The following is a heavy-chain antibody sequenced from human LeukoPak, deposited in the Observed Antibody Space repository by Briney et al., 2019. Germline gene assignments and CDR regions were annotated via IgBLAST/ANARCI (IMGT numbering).Heavy chain of an antibody. CDR1: GFAFSSYG. V-gene: IGHV3-30*02. CDR3: ARVLDSSGYYLTYYYYGMDV. D-gene: IGHD3-22*01. Sequence: GSLRLSCAASGFAFSSYGMHWVRQAPGKGLEWVAIIWYDASNKYHADSVKGRFTISRDNSKNTLYVQMNSLRVEDTAVYYCARVLDSSGYYLTYYYYGMDVWGQGTTVTVSS. CDR2: IWYDASNK. J-gene: IGHJ6*02.